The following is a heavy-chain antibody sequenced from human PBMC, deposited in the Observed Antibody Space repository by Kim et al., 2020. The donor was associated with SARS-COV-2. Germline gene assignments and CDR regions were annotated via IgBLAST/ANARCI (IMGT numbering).Heavy chain of an antibody. CDR1: GGSFSGYY. Sequence: SETLSLTCAVYGGSFSGYYWSWIRQPPGKGLEWIGEINHSGSTNYNPSLKSRVTISVDTSKNQFSLKLSSVTAADTAVYYCASISIAAWGDYWGQGTLVT. CDR2: INHSGST. CDR3: ASISIAAWGDY. D-gene: IGHD6-13*01. V-gene: IGHV4-34*01. J-gene: IGHJ4*02.